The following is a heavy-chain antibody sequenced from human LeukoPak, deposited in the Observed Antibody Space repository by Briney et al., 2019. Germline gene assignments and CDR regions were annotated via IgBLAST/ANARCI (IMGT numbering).Heavy chain of an antibody. CDR2: IYSGGST. J-gene: IGHJ6*03. V-gene: IGHV3-66*04. CDR3: ARLNMVRGNNYYYMDV. Sequence: GGSLRLSCAASGFTVSSNYMSWVRQAPGKGLEWVSVIYSGGSTYYADSVKGRFTISRDNSKNTLYLQMNSLRAEDTAVYYCARLNMVRGNNYYYMDVWGKGSTVTISS. CDR1: GFTVSSNY. D-gene: IGHD3-10*01.